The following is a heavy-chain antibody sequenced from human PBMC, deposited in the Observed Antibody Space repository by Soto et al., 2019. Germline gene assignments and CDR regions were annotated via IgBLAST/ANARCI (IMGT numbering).Heavy chain of an antibody. CDR1: GFTFDDYA. D-gene: IGHD6-13*01. Sequence: GGSLRLSCAASGFTFDDYAMHWVRQAPGKGLEWVSGISWNSGSIGYADSVKGRFTISRDNAKNSLYLQMNSLRAEDTALYYCAKDISAYSSSLVIDYWGQGTLVTVSS. V-gene: IGHV3-9*01. CDR2: ISWNSGSI. J-gene: IGHJ4*02. CDR3: AKDISAYSSSLVIDY.